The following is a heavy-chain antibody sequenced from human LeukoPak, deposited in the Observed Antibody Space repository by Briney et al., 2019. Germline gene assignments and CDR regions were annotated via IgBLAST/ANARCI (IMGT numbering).Heavy chain of an antibody. D-gene: IGHD5-18*01. CDR2: IYSGGST. Sequence: GGSLRLSCAASGFTVSSNYMSWVRKAPGKGLEWVSVIYSGGSTYYADSVKGRFTISRDNSKNTLYLQMNSLRAEDTAVYYCARDGSDTATGYFDYWGQGTLVTVSS. J-gene: IGHJ4*02. CDR1: GFTVSSNY. CDR3: ARDGSDTATGYFDY. V-gene: IGHV3-53*01.